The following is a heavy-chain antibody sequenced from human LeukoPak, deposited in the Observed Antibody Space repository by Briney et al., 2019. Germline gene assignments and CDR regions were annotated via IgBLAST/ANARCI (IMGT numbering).Heavy chain of an antibody. J-gene: IGHJ4*02. V-gene: IGHV4-30-4*01. CDR3: ARAPTVLDIFFDY. Sequence: SQTLSLTCTVSGGSISSGDYYWSWIRQPPGKGLGWIGYIYYSGSTYYNPSLKSRVTISVDTSKNQFSLKLSSVTAADTAVYYCARAPTVLDIFFDYWGQGTLVTVSS. D-gene: IGHD2-2*03. CDR2: IYYSGST. CDR1: GGSISSGDYY.